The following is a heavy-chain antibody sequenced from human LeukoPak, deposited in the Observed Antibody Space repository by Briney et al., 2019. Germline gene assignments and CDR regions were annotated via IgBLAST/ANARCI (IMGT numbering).Heavy chain of an antibody. V-gene: IGHV3-9*01. CDR2: ISWNSGSI. CDR1: GFTFDDYA. CDR3: AKDGGDYGTGPYYFDY. Sequence: GGSLRLSCAASGFTFDDYAMHWVRQAPGEGLEWVSGISWNSGSIGYADSVKGRFTISRDNAKNSLYLQMNSLRAEDTALYYCAKDGGDYGTGPYYFDYWGQGTLVTVSS. D-gene: IGHD4-17*01. J-gene: IGHJ4*02.